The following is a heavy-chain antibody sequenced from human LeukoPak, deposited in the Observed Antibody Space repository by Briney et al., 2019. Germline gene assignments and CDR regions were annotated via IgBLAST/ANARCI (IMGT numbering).Heavy chain of an antibody. J-gene: IGHJ4*02. CDR2: ISSSSSYI. D-gene: IGHD3-22*01. V-gene: IGHV3-21*01. CDR1: GFSFGSYA. Sequence: GGSLRLSCAASGFSFGSYAMSWVRQAPGKGLEWVSSISSSSSYIYYADSVKGRFTISRDNAKNSLYLQMNSLRAEDTAVYYCARDYYDSSGYNDYWGQGTLVTVSS. CDR3: ARDYYDSSGYNDY.